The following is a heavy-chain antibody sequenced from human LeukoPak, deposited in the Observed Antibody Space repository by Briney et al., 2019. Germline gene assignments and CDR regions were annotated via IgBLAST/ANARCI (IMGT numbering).Heavy chain of an antibody. D-gene: IGHD6-19*01. J-gene: IGHJ4*02. CDR3: SGGRDIAVAGPGGYFAY. V-gene: IGHV3-11*01. CDR1: GFIFSDYH. CDR2: ISPGGDEV. Sequence: GGSLRLSCAASGFIFSDYHMSWIRQAPGKGLEWVSYISPGGDEVYFADSVKGRFTISRDNAKNSLFLQMSSLTAEDTAVYYCSGGRDIAVAGPGGYFAYWGQGSLVTVSS.